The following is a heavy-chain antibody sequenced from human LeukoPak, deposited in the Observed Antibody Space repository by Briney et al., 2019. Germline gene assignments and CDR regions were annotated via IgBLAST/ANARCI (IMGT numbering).Heavy chain of an antibody. D-gene: IGHD6-13*01. J-gene: IGHJ5*02. V-gene: IGHV1-2*02. CDR1: GYTFTGYY. CDR2: INPNSGCT. Sequence: ASVKVSCKASGYTFTGYYMHWVRQAPGQGPEWMGWINPNSGCTNYAQKFQGRISMTRDTAISTAYMELSRLRSDDTAVYYCARPRIAAAGNWFDPWGQGTLVTVSS. CDR3: ARPRIAAAGNWFDP.